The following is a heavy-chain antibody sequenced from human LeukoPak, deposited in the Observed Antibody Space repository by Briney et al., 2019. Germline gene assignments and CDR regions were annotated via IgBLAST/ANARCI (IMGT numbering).Heavy chain of an antibody. D-gene: IGHD6-19*01. CDR1: GFTFSSYS. CDR3: ARETMGPQWLALDY. V-gene: IGHV3-21*01. CDR2: ISSSSSYI. Sequence: GGSLRLSCAASGFTFSSYSMNWVRQAPGKGLEWVSSISSSSSYIYYADSVKGRFTIYRDNAKNSLYLQMNSLRAEDTAVYYCARETMGPQWLALDYWGQGTLVTVSS. J-gene: IGHJ4*02.